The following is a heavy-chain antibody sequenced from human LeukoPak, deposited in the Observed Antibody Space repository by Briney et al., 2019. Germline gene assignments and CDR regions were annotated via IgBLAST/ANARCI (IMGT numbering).Heavy chain of an antibody. CDR2: IRYDGSNK. D-gene: IGHD2-2*01. Sequence: PGGSLRLSCAASGFTFSSYGMHWVRQAPGKGLEWVAFIRYDGSNKYYVDSVKGRFTISRDNSKNTLYLQMNSLRAEDTAVYYCAKRGYCSRTSCPSLDPWGQGTLVTVSS. CDR3: AKRGYCSRTSCPSLDP. J-gene: IGHJ5*02. CDR1: GFTFSSYG. V-gene: IGHV3-30*02.